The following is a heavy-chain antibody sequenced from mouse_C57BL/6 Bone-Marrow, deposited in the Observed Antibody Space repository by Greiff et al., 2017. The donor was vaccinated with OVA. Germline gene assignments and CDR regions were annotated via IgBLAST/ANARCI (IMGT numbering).Heavy chain of an antibody. Sequence: VKLQQPGTELVKPGASVKLSCKASGYTFTSYWMHWVKQRPGQGLEWIGNINPSNGGTNYNEKFKSKATLTVDKSSSTAYMQLSSLTSEDSAVYYCGGYGYDGFYYYAMDYWGQGTSVTVSS. J-gene: IGHJ4*01. CDR1: GYTFTSYW. CDR3: GGYGYDGFYYYAMDY. V-gene: IGHV1-53*01. CDR2: INPSNGGT. D-gene: IGHD2-2*01.